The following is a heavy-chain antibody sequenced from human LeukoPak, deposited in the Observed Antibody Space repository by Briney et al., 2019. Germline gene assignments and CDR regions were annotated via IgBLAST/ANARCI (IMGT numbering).Heavy chain of an antibody. J-gene: IGHJ4*02. CDR1: GFTLTSTG. Sequence: PGGSLRLSCAMSGFTLTSTGMHWVRQAPGKGLEWVSSISSSNYIYYSDSVKGRFTISRDNAKNSLYLQVNSLRAEDTAVYYCAKVSVAGHLYYFDYWGQGTLVTVSS. D-gene: IGHD6-19*01. CDR2: ISSSNYI. V-gene: IGHV3-21*04. CDR3: AKVSVAGHLYYFDY.